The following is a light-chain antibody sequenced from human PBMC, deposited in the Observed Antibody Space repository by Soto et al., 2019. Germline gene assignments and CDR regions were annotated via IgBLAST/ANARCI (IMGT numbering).Light chain of an antibody. V-gene: IGKV3-15*01. Sequence: EIVMTQSPATLSVSPGERATLSCRASQSVSSNLAWYQQKPGQAPRLLIYGASTRATGIPARFSGSGSGTEFTLTISSLQSEDFALYYWQQYNNWRTFGQGTKVDIK. CDR3: QQYNNWRT. J-gene: IGKJ1*01. CDR2: GAS. CDR1: QSVSSN.